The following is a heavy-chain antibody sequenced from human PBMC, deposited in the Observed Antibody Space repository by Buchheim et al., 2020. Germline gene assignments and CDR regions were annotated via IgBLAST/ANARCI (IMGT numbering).Heavy chain of an antibody. CDR2: IWYDGSNK. Sequence: QVQLVESGGGVVQPGRSLRLSCAASGFTFSSYGMHWVRQAPGKGLEWVAVIWYDGSNKYYADSVKGRFTISRDNSKNTPYLQMNSLKAEDTAVYYCARGGIRFLEWLFGYWGQGTL. CDR1: GFTFSSYG. V-gene: IGHV3-33*01. J-gene: IGHJ4*02. D-gene: IGHD3-3*01. CDR3: ARGGIRFLEWLFGY.